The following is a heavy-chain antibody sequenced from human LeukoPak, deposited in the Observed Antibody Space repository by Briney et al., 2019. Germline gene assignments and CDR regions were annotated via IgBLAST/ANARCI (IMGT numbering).Heavy chain of an antibody. CDR2: IYYSGST. CDR1: GGSISSSSYY. Sequence: SETLSLTCTVSGGSISSSSYYWGWIRQPPGKGLEWIGSIYYSGSTYYNPSLKSRVTISVDTSKNQFSLKLSSVTAADTAVYYCAGPEGIAAAGTSYYYYYGMDVWGQGTTVTVSS. J-gene: IGHJ6*02. V-gene: IGHV4-39*01. CDR3: AGPEGIAAAGTSYYYYYGMDV. D-gene: IGHD6-13*01.